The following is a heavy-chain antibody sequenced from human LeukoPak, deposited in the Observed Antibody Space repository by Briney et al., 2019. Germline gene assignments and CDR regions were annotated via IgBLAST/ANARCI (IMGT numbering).Heavy chain of an antibody. Sequence: PGGSLRLSCVASGFTLSNYWMSWVRQAPGMGLEWVASIKQDGSEKNYVDSVKGRFTISRDNSKNTLYLQMNSLRAEDTAVYYCAKGRTMVRGVISVPYYFDYWGQGTLVTVSS. CDR3: AKGRTMVRGVISVPYYFDY. CDR2: IKQDGSEK. CDR1: GFTLSNYW. J-gene: IGHJ4*02. D-gene: IGHD3-10*01. V-gene: IGHV3-7*03.